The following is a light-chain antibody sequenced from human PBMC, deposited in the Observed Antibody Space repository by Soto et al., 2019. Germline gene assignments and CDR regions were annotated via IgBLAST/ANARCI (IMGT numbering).Light chain of an antibody. CDR2: DAS. Sequence: EIVLTQSPATLSLSPGERATLSCRASQSVSTYLAWYQQKPGQSPRPLIYDASNMATGIPARFSGSGSGTDFTLTISSLDPEDFAIYYCQQRSSWPPTLAFGQGTKVEIK. CDR1: QSVSTY. J-gene: IGKJ1*01. V-gene: IGKV3-11*01. CDR3: QQRSSWPPTLA.